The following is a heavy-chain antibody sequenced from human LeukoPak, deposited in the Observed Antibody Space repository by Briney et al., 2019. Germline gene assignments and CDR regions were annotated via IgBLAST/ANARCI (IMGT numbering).Heavy chain of an antibody. D-gene: IGHD6-19*01. CDR1: GFTFNNYA. V-gene: IGHV3-23*01. CDR2: ISGDGRST. Sequence: GGPLRLSCAASGFTFNNYALTWVRQAPGQGLEWVSTISGDGRSTYYADSVKGRFTISRDNSKNTLFLQMNSLRAENTAVYYCTKDAGYSSGREFDSWGQGTLVIVSS. CDR3: TKDAGYSSGREFDS. J-gene: IGHJ4*02.